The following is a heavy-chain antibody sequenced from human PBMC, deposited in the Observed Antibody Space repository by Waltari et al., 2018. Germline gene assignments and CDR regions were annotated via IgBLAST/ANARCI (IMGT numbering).Heavy chain of an antibody. CDR1: GVNFISYA. CDR3: ARHLYSIDYLELGN. V-gene: IGHV3-23*01. D-gene: IGHD3-22*01. J-gene: IGHJ4*02. CDR2: ISDSGVIT. Sequence: EVHLLESGGGLAQPGGSVRLSCAAPGVNFISYAMSWVRQAPGKGLEWVSGISDSGVITKYADSVKGRFTVSRDNSKNTVFLQLNSLRAEDTAIYYCARHLYSIDYLELGNWGQGTLVTVSS.